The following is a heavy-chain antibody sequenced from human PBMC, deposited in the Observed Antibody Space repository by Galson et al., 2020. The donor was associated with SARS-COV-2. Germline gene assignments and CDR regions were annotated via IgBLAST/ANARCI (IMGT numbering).Heavy chain of an antibody. V-gene: IGHV4-59*11. CDR1: GGSISSHY. CDR2: IYNSGNT. CDR3: SRAAVAGPFDY. D-gene: IGHD6-19*01. J-gene: IGHJ4*02. Sequence: SETLSLTCTVSGGSISSHYWRWIRQSPGKGLEWIGCIYNSGNTDYNPSLKSRVTISIDTSKNQFSLKVSSVTAADTAVYYCSRAAVAGPFDYWGQGTLVTVSS.